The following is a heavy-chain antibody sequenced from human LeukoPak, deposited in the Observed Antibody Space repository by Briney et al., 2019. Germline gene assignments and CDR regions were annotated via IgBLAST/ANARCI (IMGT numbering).Heavy chain of an antibody. CDR3: ARAGSPPTRDAFDI. J-gene: IGHJ3*02. Sequence: PSQTLSLTCNVSGGSISSGSYCWSWVRQPAGKGLEWIGHIHISGNTIYNPSLKSRVTMSVDTSKNQFSLKLSSVTAADTAVYYCARAGSPPTRDAFDIWGQGTMVTVSP. V-gene: IGHV4-61*09. CDR2: IHISGNT. CDR1: GGSISSGSYC.